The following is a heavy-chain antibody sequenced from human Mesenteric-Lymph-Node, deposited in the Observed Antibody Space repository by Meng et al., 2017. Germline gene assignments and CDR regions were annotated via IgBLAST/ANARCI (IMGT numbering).Heavy chain of an antibody. CDR3: ARADKVRFDY. J-gene: IGHJ4*02. Sequence: LTGPAPGLVNASGILSLSCAVSGGSISSSNWWSWVRQPPGKGLEWIGEIYHSGSTNYNPSLKSRVSISVDKSKNQFSLKLSSVTAADTAVYYCARADKVRFDYWGQGTLVTVSS. CDR1: GGSISSSNW. CDR2: IYHSGST. V-gene: IGHV4-4*02.